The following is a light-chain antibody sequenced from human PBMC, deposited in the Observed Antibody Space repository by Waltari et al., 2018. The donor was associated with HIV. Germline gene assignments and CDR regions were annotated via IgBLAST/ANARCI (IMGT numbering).Light chain of an antibody. CDR2: HDS. Sequence: SYELTQPPSMSVSPGQAASITCSGEKVGNKYACWYQQKPGQSPVLVIYHDSKRPSGIPERFSGSNSGNTATLTISGTQAMDEADYYCQAWDSSTVVFGGGTKLTVL. CDR1: KVGNKY. V-gene: IGLV3-1*01. CDR3: QAWDSSTVV. J-gene: IGLJ2*01.